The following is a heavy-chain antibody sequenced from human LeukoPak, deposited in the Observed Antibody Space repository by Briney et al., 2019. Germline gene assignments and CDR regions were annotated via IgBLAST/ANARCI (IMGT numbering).Heavy chain of an antibody. D-gene: IGHD6-19*01. CDR3: ARENGYRQWLVQENWFDP. J-gene: IGHJ5*02. CDR2: ISAYNGNT. Sequence: GASVKVSCKASGYTFTSCGISWERQAPGQGLEWMGCISAYNGNTNYAQKLQGRVTMTTDTSTSTAYMELRSLRSDDTAVYYCARENGYRQWLVQENWFDPWGQGTLVTVSS. CDR1: GYTFTSCG. V-gene: IGHV1-18*01.